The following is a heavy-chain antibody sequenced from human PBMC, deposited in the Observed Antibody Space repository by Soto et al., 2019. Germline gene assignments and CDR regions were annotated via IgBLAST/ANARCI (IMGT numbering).Heavy chain of an antibody. CDR3: AGTAGILLWFGELSYYLDY. D-gene: IGHD3-10*01. J-gene: IGHJ4*02. Sequence: QVHLQHGGAGLLKPSETLSLTCAVYGGTFSGYYWSWIRQSPGKGLEWIGEINHSGSTNYNPSLTSPVTISVDASKKQLSLKLSYVMAADTAVYYCAGTAGILLWFGELSYYLDYWGQGTLVTVFS. CDR1: GGTFSGYY. V-gene: IGHV4-34*08. CDR2: INHSGST.